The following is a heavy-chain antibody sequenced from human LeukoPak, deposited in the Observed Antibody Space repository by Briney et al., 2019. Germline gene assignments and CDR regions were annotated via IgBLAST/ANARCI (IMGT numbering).Heavy chain of an antibody. D-gene: IGHD6-13*01. V-gene: IGHV3-23*01. Sequence: GGSLRLSCAASGFTFSSYAMSWVRQAPGKGLEWVSGISGGGGSTYYADSVKGRFTISSDNSKNTLYLQMNSLRAEDTAAYYCAKTGGYSNSWYDYWGQGTLVTVSS. J-gene: IGHJ4*02. CDR1: GFTFSSYA. CDR2: ISGGGGST. CDR3: AKTGGYSNSWYDY.